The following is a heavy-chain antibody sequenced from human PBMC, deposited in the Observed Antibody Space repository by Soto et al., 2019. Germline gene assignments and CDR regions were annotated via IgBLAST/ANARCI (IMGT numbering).Heavy chain of an antibody. J-gene: IGHJ3*02. D-gene: IGHD3-16*02. CDR2: ITYSGST. Sequence: PSETLSLTCTVSGGSISSGGYYWSWIRQHPGKGLEWIGYITYSGSTYYNPSLKSRVTISVDTSKNQFSLKLSSVTAADTAVYYCAREYGWGSHRFYAFDIWGQGTMVTVSS. V-gene: IGHV4-31*03. CDR3: AREYGWGSHRFYAFDI. CDR1: GGSISSGGYY.